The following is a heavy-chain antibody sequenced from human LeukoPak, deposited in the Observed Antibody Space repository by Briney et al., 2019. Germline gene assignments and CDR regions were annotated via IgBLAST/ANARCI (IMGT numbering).Heavy chain of an antibody. D-gene: IGHD6-6*01. J-gene: IGHJ3*02. Sequence: SETLSLTCTVSGGSISSSSYYWGWIRQPPGKGLEWIGSIYYSGSTYYNPSLKSRVTISVDTSKNQFPLKLSSVTAADTAVYYCARPARRSSPTPVAFDIWGQGTMVTVSS. CDR3: ARPARRSSPTPVAFDI. V-gene: IGHV4-39*01. CDR2: IYYSGST. CDR1: GGSISSSSYY.